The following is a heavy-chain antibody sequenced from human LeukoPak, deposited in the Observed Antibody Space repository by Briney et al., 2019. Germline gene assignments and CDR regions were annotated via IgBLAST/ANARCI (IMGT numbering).Heavy chain of an antibody. J-gene: IGHJ4*02. CDR1: GFTFSRYE. CDR3: ARSGGWDFVDY. D-gene: IGHD6-19*01. V-gene: IGHV4-34*01. Sequence: GSLRLSCAASGFTFSRYELNWVRQPPGKGLEWIGEINHSGSTNYNPSLKSRVTISVDTSKNQFSLKLSSVTAADTAVYYCARSGGWDFVDYWGQGTLVTVSS. CDR2: INHSGST.